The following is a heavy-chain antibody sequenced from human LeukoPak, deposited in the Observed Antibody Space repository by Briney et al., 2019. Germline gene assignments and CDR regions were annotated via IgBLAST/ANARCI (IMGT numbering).Heavy chain of an antibody. D-gene: IGHD3-9*01. Sequence: GGSLRLSCAASGFTFNYYCMNWVRQAPGKGLEWVANIKQGGSEIYCVDSVKGRFTISRDNAKNSLYLQMNSLRAEDTAVYYWARDRGAWVDWSGMDVWGQRTTASVFS. CDR2: IKQGGSEI. CDR1: GFTFNYYC. V-gene: IGHV3-7*01. CDR3: ARDRGAWVDWSGMDV. J-gene: IGHJ6*01.